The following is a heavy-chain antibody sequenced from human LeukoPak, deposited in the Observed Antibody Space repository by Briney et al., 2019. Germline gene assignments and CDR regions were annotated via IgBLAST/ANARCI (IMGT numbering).Heavy chain of an antibody. J-gene: IGHJ4*02. V-gene: IGHV3-30*18. Sequence: GGTLRLTCAASGFTFSSYGMHWVRQAPGKGLERVAVISYDGSNKYYADSVKGRFTISRDNSKNTLYLQMNSLRAEDTAVYYCAKPQGDLWVFDYWGQGTLVTVSS. CDR1: GFTFSSYG. D-gene: IGHD3-10*01. CDR3: AKPQGDLWVFDY. CDR2: ISYDGSNK.